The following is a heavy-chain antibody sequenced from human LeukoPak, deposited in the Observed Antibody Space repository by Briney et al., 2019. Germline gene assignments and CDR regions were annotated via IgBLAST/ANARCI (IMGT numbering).Heavy chain of an antibody. CDR1: GGSISGYY. CDR3: ARGRRITFGGIIVPFDY. Sequence: SETLSLTCTVSGGSISGYYCSWIRQPPGKGLEWLGSIYYSGNTYHNPSLKSRLTISVDTSKNQFSLKLSSVTAADTAVYYCARGRRITFGGIIVPFDYWGQGTVVTVSS. D-gene: IGHD3-16*02. V-gene: IGHV4-59*04. J-gene: IGHJ4*02. CDR2: IYYSGNT.